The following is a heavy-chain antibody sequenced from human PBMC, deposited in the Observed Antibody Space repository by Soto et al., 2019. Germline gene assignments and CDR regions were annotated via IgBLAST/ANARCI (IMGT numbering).Heavy chain of an antibody. Sequence: ASVKVSCKTSRDTFNSYAITWVRQAPGQGLEWMGGIIPVLGTTKYSQKFQGRVTMTPDEATSTAYMELSSLRPEDRAVYYCAAGGRDGYIKWGQGTQVTVSS. CDR1: RDTFNSYA. CDR3: AAGGRDGYIK. D-gene: IGHD5-12*01. CDR2: IIPVLGTT. V-gene: IGHV1-69*13. J-gene: IGHJ4*02.